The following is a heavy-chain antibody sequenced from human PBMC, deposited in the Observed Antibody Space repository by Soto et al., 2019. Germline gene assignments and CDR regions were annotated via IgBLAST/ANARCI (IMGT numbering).Heavy chain of an antibody. V-gene: IGHV3-33*01. D-gene: IGHD2-15*01. CDR3: ARDRGVVVAANWFDP. J-gene: IGHJ5*02. Sequence: ESGGGVVQPGRSLRLSCAASGFTFSSYGMHWVRQAPGKGLEWVAVIWYDGSNKYYADSVKGRFTISRDNSKNTLYLQMNSLRAEDTAVYYCARDRGVVVAANWFDPWGQGTLVTVSS. CDR1: GFTFSSYG. CDR2: IWYDGSNK.